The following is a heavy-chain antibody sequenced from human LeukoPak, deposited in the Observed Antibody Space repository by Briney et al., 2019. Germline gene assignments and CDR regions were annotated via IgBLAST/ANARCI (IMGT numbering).Heavy chain of an antibody. CDR2: INQDGSEK. CDR1: GFTLNNYW. Sequence: GGSLRLSCAASGFTLNNYWMGWVRQAPGRGLEWVANINQDGSEKYYVDSVKGRFTISRDNAKNSLYLQMNSLRAEDTAVYYCARVGWQGNYWGQGTLVTVSS. J-gene: IGHJ4*02. CDR3: ARVGWQGNY. D-gene: IGHD2-15*01. V-gene: IGHV3-7*01.